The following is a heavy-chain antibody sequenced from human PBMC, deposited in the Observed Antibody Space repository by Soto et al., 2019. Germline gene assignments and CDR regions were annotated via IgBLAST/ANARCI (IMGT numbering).Heavy chain of an antibody. CDR2: INSDGSST. CDR3: ARDTSRTYCGGDCYAFDI. CDR1: GFTFSSYW. D-gene: IGHD2-21*02. V-gene: IGHV3-74*01. J-gene: IGHJ3*02. Sequence: GESLKISCAASGFTFSSYWMHWVRQAPGKGLVWVSRINSDGSSTSYADSVKGRFTISRDNAKNTLYLQMNSLRAEDTAVYYCARDTSRTYCGGDCYAFDIWGQGTMVTVSS.